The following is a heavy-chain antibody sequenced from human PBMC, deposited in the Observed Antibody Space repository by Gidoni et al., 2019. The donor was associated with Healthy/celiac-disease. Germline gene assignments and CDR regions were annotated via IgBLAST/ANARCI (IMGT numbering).Heavy chain of an antibody. CDR2: INAGNGNT. D-gene: IGHD6-25*01. J-gene: IGHJ5*02. CDR1: GYTFTSYA. V-gene: IGHV1-3*01. CDR3: ARDRELAAEGWVAENWFDP. Sequence: QVQLVQSGAEAKKPGASVKFSCKASGYTFTSYAMHWVRQAPGQRLEWMGWINAGNGNTKYSQKFQGRVTITRDTSESTAYMELSSLRSEDTAVYYCARDRELAAEGWVAENWFDPWGQGTLVTVSS.